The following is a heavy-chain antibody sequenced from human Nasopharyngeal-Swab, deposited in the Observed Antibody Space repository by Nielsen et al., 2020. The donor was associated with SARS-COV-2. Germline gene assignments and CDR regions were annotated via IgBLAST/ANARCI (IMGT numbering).Heavy chain of an antibody. Sequence: ASVKVSCKASGYTFTSYDINWVRQATGQGLEWMGWMNPNSGNTGYAQKFQGRVTMTRNTSISTAYMELRSLRSEDTAVYYCARAERGRIVVVITSFYYYYMDVWGKGTTVTVSS. V-gene: IGHV1-8*01. CDR1: GYTFTSYD. CDR2: MNPNSGNT. CDR3: ARAERGRIVVVITSFYYYYMDV. D-gene: IGHD3-22*01. J-gene: IGHJ6*03.